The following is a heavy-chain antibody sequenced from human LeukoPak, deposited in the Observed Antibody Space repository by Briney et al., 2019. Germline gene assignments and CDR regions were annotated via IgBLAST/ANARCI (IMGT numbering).Heavy chain of an antibody. D-gene: IGHD4-17*01. CDR3: AKETTVTTFYWYFDL. V-gene: IGHV3-23*01. J-gene: IGHJ2*01. CDR1: GFTFSSYA. Sequence: TGGSLRLSCAASGFTFSSYAMSWVRQAPGKGLEWVSAISGSGGSTYYADSVKGRFTISRDNSKNTLYLQMNSLRAEDTAVYYCAKETTVTTFYWYFDLWGRGTLVTVSS. CDR2: ISGSGGST.